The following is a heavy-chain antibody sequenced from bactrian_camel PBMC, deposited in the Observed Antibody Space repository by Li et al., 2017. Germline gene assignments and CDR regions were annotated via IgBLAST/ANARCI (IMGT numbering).Heavy chain of an antibody. CDR3: AAPDRYSDYELDS. V-gene: IGHV3S7*01. J-gene: IGHJ6*01. CDR2: IDGDGTT. CDR1: GFTFSTTP. Sequence: HVQLVESGGGLVQPGGSLRLSCQTSGFTFSTTPLTWVRQTPGKGLEWVSNIDGDGTTYHADSVKGRFTISRDIFKNALYLQMNSLKSEDTALYYCAAPDRYSDYELDSWGQGTQVTVS. D-gene: IGHD4*01.